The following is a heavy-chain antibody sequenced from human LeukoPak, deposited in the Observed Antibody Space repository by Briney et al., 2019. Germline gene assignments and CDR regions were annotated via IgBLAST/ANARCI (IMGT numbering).Heavy chain of an antibody. J-gene: IGHJ4*02. CDR2: IYHSGST. Sequence: SETLSLTCTVSGHSISSGYYWGWIRQPPGKGLEWIGSIYHSGSTYYNPSLKSRVTISVDTSKNQFSLKLSSVTAADTAVYYCARDGSSAVADYWGQGTLVTVSS. CDR3: ARDGSSAVADY. D-gene: IGHD6-19*01. V-gene: IGHV4-38-2*02. CDR1: GHSISSGYY.